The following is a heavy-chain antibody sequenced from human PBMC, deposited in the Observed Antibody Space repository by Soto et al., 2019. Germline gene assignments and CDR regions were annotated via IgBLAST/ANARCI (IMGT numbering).Heavy chain of an antibody. CDR1: GFTFSSYA. J-gene: IGHJ4*02. CDR2: ISGSGITI. D-gene: IGHD2-15*01. V-gene: IGHV3-23*01. CDR3: ASCSGGICQRGKPLDY. Sequence: EVQLLESGGGLVQPGGSLRLSCAASGFTFSSYAMSWVRQAPGKGLEWVSIISGSGITIYYADSVKGRFTISRDNSKNTLYMQMNSLRAEDTAVYYCASCSGGICQRGKPLDYWGQGTLVTVSS.